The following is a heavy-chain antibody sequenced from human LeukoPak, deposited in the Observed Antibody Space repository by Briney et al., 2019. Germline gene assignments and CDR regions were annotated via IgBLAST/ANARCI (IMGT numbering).Heavy chain of an antibody. D-gene: IGHD3-3*01. J-gene: IGHJ4*02. Sequence: PGESLKISCKGSGYRFTSYWIGWVRQMPGKGLEWMGIIYPGDSDTRYSPSFQGQVTISADKSISTAYLQWSSLRASDTAMYYCARLGGFYDFWSVTPFDYWGQGTLVTVSS. CDR1: GYRFTSYW. V-gene: IGHV5-51*01. CDR2: IYPGDSDT. CDR3: ARLGGFYDFWSVTPFDY.